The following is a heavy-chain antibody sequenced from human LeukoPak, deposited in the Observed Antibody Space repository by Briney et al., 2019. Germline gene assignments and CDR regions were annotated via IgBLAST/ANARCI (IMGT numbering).Heavy chain of an antibody. CDR2: TYYRSKWYN. J-gene: IGHJ6*04. Sequence: SQTLSLTCAISGDSFSSNSAAWNWIRQSPSRGLEWLVRTYYRSKWYNDYAVSVKSRITINPDTSKNQFSLQLNSVTPEDTAVYYCARGWSIAAAGMRYYYYGMDVWGKGTTVTVSS. D-gene: IGHD6-13*01. V-gene: IGHV6-1*01. CDR3: ARGWSIAAAGMRYYYYGMDV. CDR1: GDSFSSNSAA.